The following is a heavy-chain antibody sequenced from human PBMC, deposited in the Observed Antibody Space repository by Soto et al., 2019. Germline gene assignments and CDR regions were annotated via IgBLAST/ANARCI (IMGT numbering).Heavy chain of an antibody. Sequence: ASVKVSCKTSGYTFTTYGVSWVRQAPGQGLEWMGWISAYNGNTNYAQKLQGRVTMTTDTSTSTACMELRGLRSDDTAVYYCARDRYYYGSGSYYISWFDPWGQGTLVTVSS. CDR2: ISAYNGNT. V-gene: IGHV1-18*04. D-gene: IGHD3-10*01. J-gene: IGHJ5*02. CDR1: GYTFTTYG. CDR3: ARDRYYYGSGSYYISWFDP.